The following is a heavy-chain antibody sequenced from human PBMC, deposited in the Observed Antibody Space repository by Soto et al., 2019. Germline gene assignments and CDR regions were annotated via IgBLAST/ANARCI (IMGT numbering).Heavy chain of an antibody. CDR3: AKGRYSSSWYLEYYYYYYGMDV. Sequence: GGSLRLSCAASGFTFGNFVMRWVRQTPGKGLEWVSTITESGGDTYYTDSVKGRFTISRDNSKNTLYLQMNSLRAEDTAVYYCAKGRYSSSWYLEYYYYYYGMDVWGQGTTVTVSS. J-gene: IGHJ6*02. CDR1: GFTFGNFV. D-gene: IGHD6-13*01. CDR2: ITESGGDT. V-gene: IGHV3-23*01.